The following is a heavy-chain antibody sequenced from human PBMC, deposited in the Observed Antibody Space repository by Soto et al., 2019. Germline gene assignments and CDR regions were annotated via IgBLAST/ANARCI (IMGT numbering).Heavy chain of an antibody. CDR3: ARDLGYSSSWYVDY. J-gene: IGHJ4*02. D-gene: IGHD6-13*01. CDR1: GFTFSSYS. Sequence: EVQLVESGGGLVKPGGSLRLCWAASGFTFSSYSMKWVRQAPGKGLEWVSSISSSSSYIYYADSVKGLFTISRDNAKNSLYLQMNSLRAEDTAVYYCARDLGYSSSWYVDYWGQGTLVTVSS. CDR2: ISSSSSYI. V-gene: IGHV3-21*01.